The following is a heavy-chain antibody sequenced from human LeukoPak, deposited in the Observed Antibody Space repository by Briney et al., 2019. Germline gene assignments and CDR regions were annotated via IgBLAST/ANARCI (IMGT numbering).Heavy chain of an antibody. D-gene: IGHD1-1*01. CDR1: GYSFTSYW. CDR3: ARHRTTGVVGGVYGMDV. CDR2: IYPGDSDT. V-gene: IGHV5-51*01. Sequence: GESLKISCKGSGYSFTSYWIGWVRQMPGKGLEWMGIIYPGDSDTRYSPSFQGQVTISADKSISTAYLQWSSLKASDTAVYYCARHRTTGVVGGVYGMDVWGQGTTVTVSS. J-gene: IGHJ6*02.